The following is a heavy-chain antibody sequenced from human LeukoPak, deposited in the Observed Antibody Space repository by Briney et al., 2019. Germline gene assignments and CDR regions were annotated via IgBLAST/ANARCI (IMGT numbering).Heavy chain of an antibody. V-gene: IGHV3-30*02. Sequence: GGSLRLSCAASGFAFSSYGMHWVRQAPGKGLEWVAYIHYDSSTEDYADSVKGRFTISRDNSKNTLFLQMNNLRVEDMAVYYCARVRVGATAKGHYFDYWGQGTLVTVSS. CDR2: IHYDSSTE. J-gene: IGHJ4*02. CDR3: ARVRVGATAKGHYFDY. CDR1: GFAFSSYG. D-gene: IGHD1-26*01.